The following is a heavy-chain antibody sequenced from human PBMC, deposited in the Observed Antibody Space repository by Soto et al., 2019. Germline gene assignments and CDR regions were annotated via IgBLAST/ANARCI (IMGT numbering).Heavy chain of an antibody. Sequence: QVQLVQSGAEVKKPGASVKVSCKASGYTFTGYYMHWVRQAPGQGLEWMGWINPNSGGTNYAKKFKGWVTMTRDTSISTAYMELSRLRSDDTAVYYCASASHNSSSYYCYYGMDVWGQGTTVTVSS. D-gene: IGHD6-6*01. CDR3: ASASHNSSSYYCYYGMDV. J-gene: IGHJ6*02. V-gene: IGHV1-2*04. CDR2: INPNSGGT. CDR1: GYTFTGYY.